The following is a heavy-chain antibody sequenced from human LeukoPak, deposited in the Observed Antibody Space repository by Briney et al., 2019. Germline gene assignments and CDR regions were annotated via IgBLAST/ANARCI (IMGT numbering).Heavy chain of an antibody. D-gene: IGHD6-13*01. V-gene: IGHV3-23*01. CDR3: AKDLSSSWQIDY. CDR2: ITGSSDKT. CDR1: GFTLSSYA. J-gene: IGHJ4*02. Sequence: GGSLRPSCAASGFTLSSYAMNWVRQAPGQGLEWVSGITGSSDKTFYADSVKGRFTISGDSSKNTMYLQMNSLRGEDSAVYYCAKDLSSSWQIDYWGQGTLVTVSS.